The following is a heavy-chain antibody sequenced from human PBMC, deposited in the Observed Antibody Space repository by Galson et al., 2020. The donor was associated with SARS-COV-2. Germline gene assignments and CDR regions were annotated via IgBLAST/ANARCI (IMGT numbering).Heavy chain of an antibody. Sequence: SETLSLTCTVSGGSISSSSYYWGWIRQPPGKGLEWIGSIYYSGSTYYNPSLKSRVTISVDTSKNQFSLKLSSVTAADTAVYYCARRGGPRKSGTIWFGESWGQGTLVTVSS. V-gene: IGHV4-39*01. CDR1: GGSISSSSYY. CDR3: ARRGGPRKSGTIWFGES. J-gene: IGHJ4*02. D-gene: IGHD3-10*01. CDR2: IYYSGST.